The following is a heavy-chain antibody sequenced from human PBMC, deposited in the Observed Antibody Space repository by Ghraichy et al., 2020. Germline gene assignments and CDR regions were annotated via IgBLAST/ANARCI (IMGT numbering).Heavy chain of an antibody. D-gene: IGHD3-3*01. CDR2: INPSGGST. CDR3: ARGTRSITIFRSKNYYGMDV. CDR1: GYTFTSYY. Sequence: ASVKVSCKASGYTFTSYYMHWVRQAPGQGLEWMGIINPSGGSTSYAQKFQGRVTMTRDTSTSTVYMELSSLRSEDTAVYYCARGTRSITIFRSKNYYGMDVWGQGTTVTVSS. J-gene: IGHJ6*02. V-gene: IGHV1-46*01.